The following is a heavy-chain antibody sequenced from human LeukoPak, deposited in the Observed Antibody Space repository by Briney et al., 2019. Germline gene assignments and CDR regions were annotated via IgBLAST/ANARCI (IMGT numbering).Heavy chain of an antibody. J-gene: IGHJ6*02. CDR1: GFTFSSYA. D-gene: IGHD2-2*01. CDR3: ASPGVPAADYYGMDV. Sequence: GRSLRLSCAASGFTFSSYAMHWVRQAPGKGLEWVAVISYDGSNKYYADSVKGRFTISRDNSKNTLYLQMNSLGAEDTAVYYCASPGVPAADYYGMDVWGQGTTVTVSS. CDR2: ISYDGSNK. V-gene: IGHV3-30-3*01.